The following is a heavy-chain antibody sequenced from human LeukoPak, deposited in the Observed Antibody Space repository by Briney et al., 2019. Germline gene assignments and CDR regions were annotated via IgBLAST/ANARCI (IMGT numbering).Heavy chain of an antibody. D-gene: IGHD3-10*01. Sequence: PGGSLRLSCAASGFTVSSDYMSWVRQAPGKGLEWVSVIYSGGTTHYADSVKGRFTISIDNSKNTLYLQMNSLRAEDTAVSYCAAGISGEYWGQGTLVTVSS. J-gene: IGHJ4*02. CDR3: AAGISGEY. CDR2: IYSGGTT. CDR1: GFTVSSDY. V-gene: IGHV3-66*01.